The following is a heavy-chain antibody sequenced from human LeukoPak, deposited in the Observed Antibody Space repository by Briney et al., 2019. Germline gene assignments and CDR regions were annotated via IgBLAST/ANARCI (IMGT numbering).Heavy chain of an antibody. CDR2: VDYSADST. CDR1: GFTLSSYE. J-gene: IGHJ4*02. D-gene: IGHD6-19*01. CDR3: AKDAGVWLDY. V-gene: IGHV3-23*01. Sequence: GGSLRLSCTVSGFTLSSYEMSWIRQAPGKGLEWVSSVDYSADSTHYADSVMGRFTISRDNSKNTLYLQMNSLRAEDTAVYYCAKDAGVWLDYWGQGTLVTVSS.